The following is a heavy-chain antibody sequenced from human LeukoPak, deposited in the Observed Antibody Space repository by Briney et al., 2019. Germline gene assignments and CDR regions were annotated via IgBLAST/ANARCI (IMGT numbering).Heavy chain of an antibody. CDR3: ARGRCSGGSCYQYYYYGMDV. D-gene: IGHD2-15*01. J-gene: IGHJ6*02. V-gene: IGHV1-69*04. CDR2: IIPILGIA. CDR1: GGTFSSYA. Sequence: GSSVKVSCKASGGTFSSYAISWVRQAPGQGLEWMGRIIPILGIANYAQKFQGRVTITADKSTSTAYMELSSLRSEDTAVYYCARGRCSGGSCYQYYYYGMDVWGQGTTVTVSS.